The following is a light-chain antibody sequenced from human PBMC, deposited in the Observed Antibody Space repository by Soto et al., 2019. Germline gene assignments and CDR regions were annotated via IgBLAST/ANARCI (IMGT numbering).Light chain of an antibody. Sequence: DIQMTQSPSSLSASVGDRVTITCRASQGISNYLAWYQQKPGKVPKLLIYAASTLQSGVPSRFGGSASGTEFTLTISSLQPEDVATYYCQKYTRVPYTFGQGTKLEIK. CDR3: QKYTRVPYT. CDR2: AAS. V-gene: IGKV1-27*01. J-gene: IGKJ2*01. CDR1: QGISNY.